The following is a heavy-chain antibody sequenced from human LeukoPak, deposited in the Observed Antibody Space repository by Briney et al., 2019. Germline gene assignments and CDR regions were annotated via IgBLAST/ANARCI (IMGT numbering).Heavy chain of an antibody. Sequence: GGSLRLSCAASGFTFSSYEMNWVRQAPGKGLEWVSGISPSGSITYYADSVKGRFTISRDNSKNTVYLQMNSLRADDTAVYYCAKDDAWLQFENWGQGTLVTVSS. D-gene: IGHD5-24*01. CDR2: ISPSGSIT. V-gene: IGHV3-23*01. CDR3: AKDDAWLQFEN. J-gene: IGHJ4*02. CDR1: GFTFSSYE.